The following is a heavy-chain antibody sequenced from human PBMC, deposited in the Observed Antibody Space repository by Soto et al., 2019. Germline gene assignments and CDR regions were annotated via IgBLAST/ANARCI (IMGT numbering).Heavy chain of an antibody. CDR1: GFTFSSYS. CDR3: ARVPPQGVRGVIAYYMDV. D-gene: IGHD3-10*01. Sequence: PGGSLRLSCAASGFTFSSYSMNWVRQAPGKGLEWVSSISSSSSYIYYADSVKGRFTISRDNAKNSLYLQMNSLRAEDTAVYYCARVPPQGVRGVIAYYMDVWGKGTTVTVSS. V-gene: IGHV3-21*01. CDR2: ISSSSSYI. J-gene: IGHJ6*03.